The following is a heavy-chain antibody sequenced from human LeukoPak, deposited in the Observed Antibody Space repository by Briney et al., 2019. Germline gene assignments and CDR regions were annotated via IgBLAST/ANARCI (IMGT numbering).Heavy chain of an antibody. D-gene: IGHD3-10*01. CDR1: GFTFSSYS. J-gene: IGHJ6*04. V-gene: IGHV3-21*01. Sequence: PGGSLRLSCAASGFTFSSYSMNWVRQAPGKGLEWVSSISSSSSYIYYAESVKGRFTISRDNAKNSLYLQMNSLRAEDTAVYYCARDRVPSGSYSYYYYGMDVWGKGTTVTVSS. CDR3: ARDRVPSGSYSYYYYGMDV. CDR2: ISSSSSYI.